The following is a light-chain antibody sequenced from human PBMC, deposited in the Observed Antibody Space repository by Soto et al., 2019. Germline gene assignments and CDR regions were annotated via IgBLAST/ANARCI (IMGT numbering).Light chain of an antibody. J-gene: IGKJ3*01. CDR2: EVS. V-gene: IGKV3-11*01. CDR1: ETVNSY. Sequence: EIVLTQSPATLSLSPGERATLSCRASETVNSYLAWYQQKPGQAPRLLIYEVSKRASGIPARFSGSGSGTDFTLAISSLEPDDFAVYYCQHRSSWPFTFGPGTKVEIK. CDR3: QHRSSWPFT.